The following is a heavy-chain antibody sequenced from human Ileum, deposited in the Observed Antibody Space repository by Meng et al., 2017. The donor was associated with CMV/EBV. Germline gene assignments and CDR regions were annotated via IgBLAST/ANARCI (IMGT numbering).Heavy chain of an antibody. J-gene: IGHJ4*02. CDR2: ISGRSSSI. Sequence: GGSLRLSCAASGFTFSDYYMTWIRQAPGKGLECLAYISGRSSSIFYTDSVKGRFTISRDNAKSSLYLEMSSLRAEDTAVYYCTRDRLEGDFSGPGFWGQGTVVTVSS. D-gene: IGHD3-16*02. V-gene: IGHV3-11*04. CDR1: GFTFSDYY. CDR3: TRDRLEGDFSGPGF.